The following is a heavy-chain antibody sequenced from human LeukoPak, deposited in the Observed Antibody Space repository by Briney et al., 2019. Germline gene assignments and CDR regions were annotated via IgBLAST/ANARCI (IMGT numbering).Heavy chain of an antibody. CDR2: ISSSGSTI. D-gene: IGHD6-19*01. Sequence: GGSLRLSCAASGFTFSSYEMNWVRQAPGKGLEWVSYISSSGSTIYYADSVKGRFTISRDNAKNSLYLQMNSLRAEDTAVYYCARGTSSGPYYYYYYMDVWGKGTTVTISS. CDR3: ARGTSSGPYYYYYYMDV. J-gene: IGHJ6*03. CDR1: GFTFSSYE. V-gene: IGHV3-48*03.